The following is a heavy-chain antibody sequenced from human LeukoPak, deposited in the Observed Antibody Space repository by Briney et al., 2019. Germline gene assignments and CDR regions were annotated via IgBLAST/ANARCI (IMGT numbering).Heavy chain of an antibody. V-gene: IGHV3-64*01. Sequence: GGPLRLSGAASGFTFSSYAMHWVRQAPGKGLEYVSAISSNGGSTYYANSVKGRFTISRDNSKNTLYLQMGSLRAEDMAVYYCARGDGHYDSSGPSSYWGQGTLVTVSS. CDR3: ARGDGHYDSSGPSSY. CDR2: ISSNGGST. D-gene: IGHD3-22*01. CDR1: GFTFSSYA. J-gene: IGHJ4*02.